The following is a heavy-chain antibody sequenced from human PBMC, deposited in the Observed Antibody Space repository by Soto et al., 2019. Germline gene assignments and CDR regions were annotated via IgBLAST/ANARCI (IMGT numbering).Heavy chain of an antibody. D-gene: IGHD3-10*01. V-gene: IGHV3-23*01. CDR3: AKQRAGYGSGSDTYYFDF. J-gene: IGHJ4*02. Sequence: EVQLLESGGGLVQPGGSLRLSCSTSGFTFSTYAMNWVRQAPGKGLEWVSALIGSGGTTYYADSVRGRFTISRDNSKNTLFLQMNSLRAEDTALYYCAKQRAGYGSGSDTYYFDFWGQGTPVTVSS. CDR2: LIGSGGTT. CDR1: GFTFSTYA.